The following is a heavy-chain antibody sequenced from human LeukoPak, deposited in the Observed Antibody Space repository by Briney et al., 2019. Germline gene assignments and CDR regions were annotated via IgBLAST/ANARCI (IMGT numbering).Heavy chain of an antibody. CDR3: AKNAGRAVYHYYYYGMDV. D-gene: IGHD1-14*01. V-gene: IGHV1-8*01. CDR2: MNPNSGNT. CDR1: GYAFASYD. J-gene: IGHJ6*02. Sequence: ASVKVSCKASGYAFASYDINWVRQATGQGLEWMGWMNPNSGNTGYAQKFQGRVTMTRNTSISTAYMELSSLRSEDTAVYYCAKNAGRAVYHYYYYGMDVWGQGTTVTVSS.